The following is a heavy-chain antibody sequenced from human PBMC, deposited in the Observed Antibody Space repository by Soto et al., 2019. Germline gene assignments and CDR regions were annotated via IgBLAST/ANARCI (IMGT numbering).Heavy chain of an antibody. Sequence: PSETLSLTCTVSGGSVSSGSYYWSWIRQPPGKGLEWIGYIYYSGSTNYNPSLKSRVTISVDTSKNQFSLKLSSVTAADTAVYYCASVQEKRYSSGWDYFDYWGQGTLVTVSS. CDR1: GGSVSSGSYY. D-gene: IGHD6-19*01. J-gene: IGHJ4*02. V-gene: IGHV4-61*01. CDR2: IYYSGST. CDR3: ASVQEKRYSSGWDYFDY.